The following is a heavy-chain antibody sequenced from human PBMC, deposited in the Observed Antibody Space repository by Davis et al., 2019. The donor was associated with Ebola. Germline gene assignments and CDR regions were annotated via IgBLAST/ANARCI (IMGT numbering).Heavy chain of an antibody. CDR1: GYTFTRYN. J-gene: IGHJ6*02. Sequence: ASVKVSCKASGYTFTRYNVQWVRQAPGQGLEWMGIINPGPGDANYAQRFQGRVTMTSDTSTNMVYMELSSLKFEDTAVYYCARLKIWRLLTHFAMDVWGQGTTVTVSS. CDR3: ARLKIWRLLTHFAMDV. V-gene: IGHV1-46*01. D-gene: IGHD6-25*01. CDR2: INPGPGDA.